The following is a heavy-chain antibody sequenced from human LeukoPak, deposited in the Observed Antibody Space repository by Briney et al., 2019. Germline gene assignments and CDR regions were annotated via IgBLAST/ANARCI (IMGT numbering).Heavy chain of an antibody. D-gene: IGHD6-13*01. CDR3: ARAAMGIAAAGTT. CDR1: GFTVSSNS. V-gene: IGHV3-53*01. J-gene: IGHJ3*01. CDR2: IYSGGST. Sequence: GGSLRLSCTVSGFTVSSNSWSWVRQAPGKGLEWVSVIYSGGSTYYADSVKGRFTISRDNSKNTLYLQMNSLRAEDTAVYYCARAAMGIAAAGTTWGQGTMVTVSS.